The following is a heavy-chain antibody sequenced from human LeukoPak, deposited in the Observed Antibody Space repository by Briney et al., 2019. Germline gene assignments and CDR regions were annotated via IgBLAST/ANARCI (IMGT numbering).Heavy chain of an antibody. J-gene: IGHJ4*02. CDR2: INHSGST. Sequence: SETLSLTCAVYGGSFSGYYWSWLRQPPGKGLEWIGEINHSGSTNYNPSLKSRVTISVDTSKNQFSLKLSSVTAADTAVYYCARGRGPVTMIVVVTVFDYWGQGTLVTVSS. V-gene: IGHV4-34*01. CDR1: GGSFSGYY. D-gene: IGHD3-22*01. CDR3: ARGRGPVTMIVVVTVFDY.